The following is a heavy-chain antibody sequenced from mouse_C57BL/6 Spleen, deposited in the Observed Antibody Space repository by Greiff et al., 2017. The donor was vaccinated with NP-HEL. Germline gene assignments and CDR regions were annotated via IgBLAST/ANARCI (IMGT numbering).Heavy chain of an antibody. Sequence: QVQLQQPGAELVKPGASVMMSCKASGYTFTSYWITWVKQRPGQGLEWIGDIYPGSGSTNYNEKFKSKATLTVDTSSSTAYMQLSSLTSEDSAVYYCARCPYYGSSLYYAMDYWGQGTSVTVSS. CDR2: IYPGSGST. J-gene: IGHJ4*01. V-gene: IGHV1-55*01. D-gene: IGHD1-1*01. CDR3: ARCPYYGSSLYYAMDY. CDR1: GYTFTSYW.